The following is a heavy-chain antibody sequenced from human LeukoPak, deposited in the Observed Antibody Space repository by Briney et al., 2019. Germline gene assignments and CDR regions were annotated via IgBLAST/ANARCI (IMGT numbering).Heavy chain of an antibody. CDR3: ARDVYSSGHDFDY. CDR1: GGSFSGYY. Sequence: PSETLSLTCAVYGGSFSGYYWSWIRQPPGKGLEWIGEINHSGSTNYNPSLKSRVTISVDTSKNQFSLKLSSVTAADTAVYYCARDVYSSGHDFDYWGQGTLVTVSS. J-gene: IGHJ4*02. D-gene: IGHD6-19*01. CDR2: INHSGST. V-gene: IGHV4-34*01.